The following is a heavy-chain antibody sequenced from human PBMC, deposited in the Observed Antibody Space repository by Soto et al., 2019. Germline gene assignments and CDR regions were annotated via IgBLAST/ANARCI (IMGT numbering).Heavy chain of an antibody. Sequence: EVQLLESGGGLVQPGGSRRLSGAAAGFTFGFYPLSGVPRAQGKGLGGVSAISGSGGSTYYADSVKGRFTISRDNSKNTLYLQMNSLRADDTAVYYCAKATRGGAATLIRDYWGQGTLVTVSS. D-gene: IGHD6-13*01. CDR2: ISGSGGST. CDR3: AKATRGGAATLIRDY. V-gene: IGHV3-23*01. J-gene: IGHJ4*02. CDR1: GFTFGFYP.